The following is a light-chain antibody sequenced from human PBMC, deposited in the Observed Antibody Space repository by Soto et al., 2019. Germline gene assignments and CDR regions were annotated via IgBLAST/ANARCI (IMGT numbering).Light chain of an antibody. CDR2: GAS. CDR3: LQYGSSVWT. CDR1: QSVSSK. Sequence: EIVMTQSPATLSVSPGEGATLPCRASQSVSSKLAWYQQKPGQAPRLLIYGASTRATGIPARFSGSGSGTEFTLIISSLQSEDFAVYYCLQYGSSVWTFGQGTKVDIK. J-gene: IGKJ1*01. V-gene: IGKV3-15*01.